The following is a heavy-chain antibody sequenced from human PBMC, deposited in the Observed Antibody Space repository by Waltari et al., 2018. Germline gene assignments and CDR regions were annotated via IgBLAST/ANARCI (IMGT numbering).Heavy chain of an antibody. V-gene: IGHV3-23*03. CDR3: AKEDGAYCSGGSCYSRT. CDR1: GFTFSSYA. D-gene: IGHD2-15*01. J-gene: IGHJ5*02. CDR2: IYRGGST. Sequence: EVQLLESGGGLVQPGGSLRLSCAASGFTFSSYAMSWVRQAPGQGLEWVSVIYRGGSTYYADSVEGRFTISRDNSKNTLYLQMNSLRAEDTDVYYCAKEDGAYCSGGSCYSRTWGQGTLVTVSS.